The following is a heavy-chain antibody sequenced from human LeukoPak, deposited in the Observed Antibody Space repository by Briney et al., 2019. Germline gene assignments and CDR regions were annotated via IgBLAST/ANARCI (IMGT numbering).Heavy chain of an antibody. CDR3: ARVGWELLYVNWFDP. CDR1: GYTFTSYG. CDR2: ISAYNGNT. D-gene: IGHD1-26*01. J-gene: IGHJ5*02. V-gene: IGHV1-18*01. Sequence: ASVKVSCKASGYTFTSYGISWVRQAPGQGLEWMGWISAYNGNTNYAQKLQGGVTMTTDTSTSTAYMELRSLRSDDTAVYYCARVGWELLYVNWFDPWGQGTLVTVSS.